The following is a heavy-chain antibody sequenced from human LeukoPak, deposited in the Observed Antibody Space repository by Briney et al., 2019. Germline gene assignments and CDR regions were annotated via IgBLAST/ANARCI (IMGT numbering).Heavy chain of an antibody. CDR3: ASQPVHSNYGS. Sequence: SETLSLTCAVSGGAFSGYYWSWIRQPPGRGLEWIGEINHSGSTNYNPSLKSRVTISVGTSKNQFSLKLSSVTAADTAVYYCASQPVHSNYGSWGQGTLVTVSS. CDR2: INHSGST. CDR1: GGAFSGYY. V-gene: IGHV4-34*01. D-gene: IGHD4-11*01. J-gene: IGHJ4*02.